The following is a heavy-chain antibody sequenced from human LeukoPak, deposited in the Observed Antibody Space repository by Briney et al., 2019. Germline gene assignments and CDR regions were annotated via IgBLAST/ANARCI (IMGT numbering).Heavy chain of an antibody. V-gene: IGHV3-74*01. CDR1: GFTFTSYW. CDR2: INSDGSSA. Sequence: GGSLRLSCAASGFTFTSYWIHWVRQAPGKGLVWVSRINSDGSSASYADSVKGRFTISRDNAKNTLYLQMNSLRAEDTAVYCCARDIAIGTDAFDIWGQGTMVTVSS. J-gene: IGHJ3*02. D-gene: IGHD3-9*01. CDR3: ARDIAIGTDAFDI.